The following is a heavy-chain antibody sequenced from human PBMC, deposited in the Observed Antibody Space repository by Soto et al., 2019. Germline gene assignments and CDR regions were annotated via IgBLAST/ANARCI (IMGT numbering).Heavy chain of an antibody. CDR1: GGSFNENY. CDR2: ISPSGTT. J-gene: IGHJ1*01. D-gene: IGHD3-10*01. Sequence: QVHLEQWGAGLLKPSETLSLSCGVSGGSFNENYWTWFRQPPGKGLEWIGEISPSGTTKYVPSLKSRVTISKDTSKNQFSLKVTSVTAADTAVYFCATSFWFGTQPEIWGQGTLVTVSS. CDR3: ATSFWFGTQPEI. V-gene: IGHV4-34*01.